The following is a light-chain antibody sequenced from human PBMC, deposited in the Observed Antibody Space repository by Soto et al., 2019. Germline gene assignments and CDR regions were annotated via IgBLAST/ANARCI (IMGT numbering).Light chain of an antibody. CDR1: QSLLHSNGYNY. CDR3: MQALQTPLT. V-gene: IGKV2-28*01. Sequence: DIVMTQTPLSLSVTPGHPASISCKSSQSLLHSNGYNYLDWYLQKPGQSPQLLIYLGSNRASGVPDRFSGSGPGTDFTLKISRVEAEDVGVYYCMQALQTPLTFGGGTKVDIK. CDR2: LGS. J-gene: IGKJ4*01.